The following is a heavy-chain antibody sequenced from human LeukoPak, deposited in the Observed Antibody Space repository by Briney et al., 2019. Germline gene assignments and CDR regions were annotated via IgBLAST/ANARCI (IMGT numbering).Heavy chain of an antibody. V-gene: IGHV1-46*01. CDR2: INPSGGST. D-gene: IGHD6-13*01. J-gene: IGHJ6*02. CDR1: GYTFTSYY. CDR3: ARDSPIAAAGTSGMDV. Sequence: ASVKVSCKASGYTFTSYYMHWVRQAPGQGLEWMGIINPSGGSTSYAQKFQGRVTMTRDTSTSTVYMELSSLRSEDTAVYYCARDSPIAAAGTSGMDVWGQGTTVTVSS.